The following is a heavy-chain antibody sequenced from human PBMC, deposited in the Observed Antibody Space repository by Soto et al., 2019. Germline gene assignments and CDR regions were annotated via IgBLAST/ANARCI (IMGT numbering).Heavy chain of an antibody. J-gene: IGHJ4*02. V-gene: IGHV3-23*01. CDR2: ISGSGDST. D-gene: IGHD6-13*01. CDR3: ARRSSSWYFDC. Sequence: EVQLLESGGGLVQPGGSLRLSCAASGFTFSSYAMNWVRQAPGKGLEWVSVISGSGDSTYYADSVKGRFTISRDNSKNTLYLQRNSLRAEDTAVYYCARRSSSWYFDCWGQGTLVTVSS. CDR1: GFTFSSYA.